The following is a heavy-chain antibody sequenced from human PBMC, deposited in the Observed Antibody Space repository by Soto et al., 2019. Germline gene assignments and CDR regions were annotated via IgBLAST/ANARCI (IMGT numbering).Heavy chain of an antibody. CDR3: AKDSGRGSADYFFDY. CDR2: ISFDGGDK. CDR1: GFTFSNYG. Sequence: QVQLVESGGGVVQPGRSLRLSCAASGFTFSNYGMHWVRRDPGKGLEWVAVISFDGGDKKSADSVKGRFTISRDNSKNTLYLQMNSLIAEDTSVYYCAKDSGRGSADYFFDYWGRGTLVTVSS. V-gene: IGHV3-30*18. J-gene: IGHJ4*02. D-gene: IGHD3-10*01.